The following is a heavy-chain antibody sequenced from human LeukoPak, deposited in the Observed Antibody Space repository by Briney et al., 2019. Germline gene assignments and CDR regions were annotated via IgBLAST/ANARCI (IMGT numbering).Heavy chain of an antibody. Sequence: ASVKVSCKASGYTFTSYSVSWVRQAPGQGLEWMGWISPYSGNTNYAQKLQGRVTMSTDTSTSTAYMELRSQRSDDTAVYYCARDPDIILVPAAMINDYWGQGTLVTVSS. J-gene: IGHJ4*02. D-gene: IGHD2-2*01. CDR1: GYTFTSYS. CDR2: ISPYSGNT. V-gene: IGHV1-18*01. CDR3: ARDPDIILVPAAMINDY.